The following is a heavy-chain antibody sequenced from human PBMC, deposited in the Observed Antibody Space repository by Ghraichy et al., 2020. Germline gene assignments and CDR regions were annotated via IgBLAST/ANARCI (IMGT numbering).Heavy chain of an antibody. CDR2: NSAYNGNP. V-gene: IGHV1-18*01. Sequence: ASVKVSCKISGSHFSTHGISWVRLAPVHLLKKKGWNSAYNGNPNYAQKLQGRVTMTTDTSTSTAYMELRSLRSDDTAVYYCARLRYYDSVWGSYRPYYFDY. CDR1: GSHFSTHG. CDR3: ARLRYYDSVWGSYRPYYFDY. J-gene: IGHJ4*01. D-gene: IGHD3-16*02.